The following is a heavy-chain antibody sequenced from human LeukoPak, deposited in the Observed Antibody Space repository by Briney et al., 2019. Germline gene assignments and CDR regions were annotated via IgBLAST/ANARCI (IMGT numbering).Heavy chain of an antibody. D-gene: IGHD6-19*01. V-gene: IGHV3-23*01. CDR3: AKDSGSSGWPNAPFDY. J-gene: IGHJ4*02. CDR1: GFTFSSYA. CDR2: ISGSGGST. Sequence: PGGSLRLFCAASGFTFSSYAMSWVRQAPGKGLEWVSAISGSGGSTYYADSVKGRFTISRDNSKNTLYLQMNSLRAEDTAVYYCAKDSGSSGWPNAPFDYWGQGTLVTVSS.